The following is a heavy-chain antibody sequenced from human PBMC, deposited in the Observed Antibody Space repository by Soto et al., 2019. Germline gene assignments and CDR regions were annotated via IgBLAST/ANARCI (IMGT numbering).Heavy chain of an antibody. J-gene: IGHJ4*02. Sequence: LKISCKGSGYSFTSYWIGWVRQMPGKGLEWMGIIYPGDSDTRYSPSFQGQVTISADKSISTAYLQWSSLKASDTAMYYCARQYYYDSSGYPAFDYWGQGTLVTVSS. CDR2: IYPGDSDT. CDR3: ARQYYYDSSGYPAFDY. V-gene: IGHV5-51*01. D-gene: IGHD3-22*01. CDR1: GYSFTSYW.